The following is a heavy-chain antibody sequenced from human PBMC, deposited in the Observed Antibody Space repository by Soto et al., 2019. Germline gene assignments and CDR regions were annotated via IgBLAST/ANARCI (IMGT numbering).Heavy chain of an antibody. CDR1: GXSFSSND. CDR2: HYSGGST. V-gene: IGHV3-66*04. Sequence: GSLRLSCAISGXSFSSNDLGWVRQAPGKGLEWVSVHYSGGSTYYADSVQGRFTIYRDKSNNTLYLQMRRVRAEHTAVYFCERHRHPRGTVGATSPLDPWGQGTQVTVSS. J-gene: IGHJ5*02. CDR3: ERHRHPRGTVGATSPLDP. D-gene: IGHD1-26*01.